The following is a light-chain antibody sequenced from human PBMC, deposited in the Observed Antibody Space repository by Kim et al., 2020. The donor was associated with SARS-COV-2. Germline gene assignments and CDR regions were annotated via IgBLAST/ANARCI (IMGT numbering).Light chain of an antibody. J-gene: IGKJ2*01. V-gene: IGKV1-5*01. Sequence: DIQMTQSPSTLSASVGDRVTITCRASESVSTWLAWYQQRPGKAPKLLISDASNLESGVPSRFSGSGFGTEFTLTISSLQPDDFATYYCQQYKSYYTFGQGTKVEI. CDR3: QQYKSYYT. CDR1: ESVSTW. CDR2: DAS.